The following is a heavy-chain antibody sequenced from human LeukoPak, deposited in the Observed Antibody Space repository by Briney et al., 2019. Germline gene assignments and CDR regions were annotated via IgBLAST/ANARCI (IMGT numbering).Heavy chain of an antibody. J-gene: IGHJ4*02. CDR1: GFTFSTNY. V-gene: IGHV3-53*01. CDR3: AREDSGSYYEFDY. D-gene: IGHD1-26*01. CDR2: IYSGGST. Sequence: GGSLRLSCAASGFTFSTNYMSWVRQAPGKGLEWVSVIYSGGSTYYTDSVTGRCTISRDNTKKRRYLQMNSLRAEDTAVYYCAREDSGSYYEFDYWGQGTLVTVSS.